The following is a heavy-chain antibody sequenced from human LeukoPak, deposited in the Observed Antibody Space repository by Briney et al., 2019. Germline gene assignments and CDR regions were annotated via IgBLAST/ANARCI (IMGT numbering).Heavy chain of an antibody. CDR1: GGSISSSSYY. D-gene: IGHD6-25*01. J-gene: IGHJ4*02. CDR3: ARGRSATDY. CDR2: IYYSVST. V-gene: IGHV4-39*07. Sequence: PSETLSLTCTVSGGSISSSSYYWGWIRQPPGKGLEWIGSIYYSVSTYYNPSLKSRVTISVDTSKNQFSLKLSSVTAADTAVYYCARGRSATDYWGQGTLVTVSS.